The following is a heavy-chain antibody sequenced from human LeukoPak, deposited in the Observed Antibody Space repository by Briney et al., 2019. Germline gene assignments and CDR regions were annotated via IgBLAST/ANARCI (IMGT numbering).Heavy chain of an antibody. CDR1: GYTFTSYA. J-gene: IGHJ3*02. Sequence: GASVKVSCKASGYTFTSYAMHWVRQAPGQRLEWMGWINAGNGNTKYSQKFQGRVTITRDTSASTAYMELSSLRSEDTAVYYCVLRGYYDSAGSTAFDIWGQGTMVTVS. CDR3: VLRGYYDSAGSTAFDI. CDR2: INAGNGNT. D-gene: IGHD3-22*01. V-gene: IGHV1-3*01.